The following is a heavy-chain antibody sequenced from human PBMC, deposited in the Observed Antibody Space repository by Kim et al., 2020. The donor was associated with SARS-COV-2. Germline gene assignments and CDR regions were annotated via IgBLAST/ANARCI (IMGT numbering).Heavy chain of an antibody. CDR2: IWYDGSNK. CDR1: GFTFSSYG. D-gene: IGHD1-1*01. V-gene: IGHV3-33*01. Sequence: GGSLRLSCAASGFTFSSYGMHWVRQAPGKGLEWVAVIWYDGSNKYYADSVKGRFTISRDNSKNTLYLQMNSLRAEDTAVYYCAATWGDWNDLGTGRAFDIWGQGTMVTVSS. J-gene: IGHJ3*02. CDR3: AATWGDWNDLGTGRAFDI.